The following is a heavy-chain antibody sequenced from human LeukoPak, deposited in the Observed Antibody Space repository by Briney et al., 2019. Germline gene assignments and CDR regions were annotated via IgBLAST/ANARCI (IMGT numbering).Heavy chain of an antibody. CDR1: GFNFNTYT. CDR2: ISSDSSYI. J-gene: IGHJ6*02. V-gene: IGHV3-21*01. CDR3: ARENPLGGMDV. Sequence: GGSLRLSWAASGFNFNTYTMNWVRQAPGKGLEWVSSISSDSSYIYYADSVKGRFTISRDNAKNSLYLQMNSLRAEDTAVYYCARENPLGGMDVWGQGTTVTVSS. D-gene: IGHD1-14*01.